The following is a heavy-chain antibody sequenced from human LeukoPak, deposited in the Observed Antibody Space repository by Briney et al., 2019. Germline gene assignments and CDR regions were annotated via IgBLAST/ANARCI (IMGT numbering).Heavy chain of an antibody. CDR3: AAPSEVGATTLDY. V-gene: IGHV4-39*07. CDR2: IYYSGST. J-gene: IGHJ4*02. Sequence: SETLSLTCTVSGGSISSYYWGWIRQPPGKGLEWIGSIYYSGSTYYNPSLKSRVTISVDTSKNQFSLKLSSVTAADTAVYYCAAPSEVGATTLDYWGQGTLVTVSS. CDR1: GGSISSYY. D-gene: IGHD1-26*01.